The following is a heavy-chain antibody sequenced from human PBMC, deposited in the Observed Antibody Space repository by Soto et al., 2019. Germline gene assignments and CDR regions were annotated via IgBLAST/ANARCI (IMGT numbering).Heavy chain of an antibody. CDR1: GFTFSTYA. D-gene: IGHD5-12*01. V-gene: IGHV3-30-3*01. CDR2: ISRDGTNK. Sequence: QVQLVESGGGVVQPGRSLRLSCAASGFTFSTYAMHWVRQAPGKGLEWVAVISRDGTNKYHADSVKGRFTISRDNSKNTMYLQMNSLRAEDTAMYYCARFVGYGGDDYYFDYWGQGTLVTVSP. J-gene: IGHJ4*02. CDR3: ARFVGYGGDDYYFDY.